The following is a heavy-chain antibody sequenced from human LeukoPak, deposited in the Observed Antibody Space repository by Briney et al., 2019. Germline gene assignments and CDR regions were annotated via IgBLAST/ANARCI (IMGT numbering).Heavy chain of an antibody. V-gene: IGHV3-43*02. D-gene: IGHD2-21*02. CDR1: GFTFNGYA. Sequence: GGSLRLSCAASGFTFNGYAMHWVRQGPGKGLEWVSLISGDGGRTYYADSVKGRFTISRDNIKNSLYLQMNSLRTEDTALYYCAKNMALGRGPPYCGGDCHPDYWGQGSLVTVSS. J-gene: IGHJ4*02. CDR2: ISGDGGRT. CDR3: AKNMALGRGPPYCGGDCHPDY.